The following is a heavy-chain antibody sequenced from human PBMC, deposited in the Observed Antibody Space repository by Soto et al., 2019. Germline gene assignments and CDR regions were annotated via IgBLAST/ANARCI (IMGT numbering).Heavy chain of an antibody. CDR1: GYTFTSYD. J-gene: IGHJ3*02. V-gene: IGHV1-8*01. CDR3: ARRIAVDEYAFDI. D-gene: IGHD6-19*01. Sequence: ASVKVSCKASGYTFTSYDINWVRQATGQGLEWMGWMNPNSGNTGYAQKFQGRVTMTRNTSISTAYMELSSLRSEDTAVYYCARRIAVDEYAFDIWGQGTMVTVSS. CDR2: MNPNSGNT.